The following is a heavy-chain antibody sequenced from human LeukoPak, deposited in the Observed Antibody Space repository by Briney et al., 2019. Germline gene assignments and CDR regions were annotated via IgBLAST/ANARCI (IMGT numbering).Heavy chain of an antibody. CDR3: ARGLVATSSGDPFDY. J-gene: IGHJ4*02. D-gene: IGHD5-12*01. V-gene: IGHV4-34*01. Sequence: SETLSLTCAVYGGSFSGYYWSWIRQPPGKGLEWIGEINHSGSTNYNPSLKSRVTISLDTSKKQFSLKLSSVTAADTAVYYCARGLVATSSGDPFDYWGQGTLVTVSS. CDR1: GGSFSGYY. CDR2: INHSGST.